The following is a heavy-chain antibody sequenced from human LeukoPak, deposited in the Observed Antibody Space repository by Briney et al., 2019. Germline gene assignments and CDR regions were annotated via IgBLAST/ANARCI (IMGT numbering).Heavy chain of an antibody. V-gene: IGHV3-66*02. Sequence: GGSLRLSCAASGITVSSDYMSWVRQAPGKGLEWVSVIYSGGSTYYADSVKGRFTISRDNSKNTLSLQMNSLRTEDTAVYYCARGGGAFCGGDCYRNFEHWGQGALVAVSS. CDR1: GITVSSDY. CDR3: ARGGGAFCGGDCYRNFEH. D-gene: IGHD2-21*02. J-gene: IGHJ4*02. CDR2: IYSGGST.